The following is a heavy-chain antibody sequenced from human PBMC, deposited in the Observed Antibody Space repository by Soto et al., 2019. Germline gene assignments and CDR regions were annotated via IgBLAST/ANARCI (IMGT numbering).Heavy chain of an antibody. V-gene: IGHV1-69*02. D-gene: IGHD5-12*01. CDR2: IIPILGIA. CDR1: GGTFSSYT. CDR3: ASTRGYSGPTQDDY. J-gene: IGHJ4*02. Sequence: SVKVSCKASGGTFSSYTISWVRQAPGQGLEWMGRIIPILGIANYAQKFQGRVTITADKSTSTAYMELSSLRSEDTAVYYCASTRGYSGPTQDDYWGQETLVPVS.